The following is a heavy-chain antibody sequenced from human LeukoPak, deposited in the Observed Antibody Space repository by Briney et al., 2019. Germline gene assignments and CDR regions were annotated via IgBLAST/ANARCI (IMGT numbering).Heavy chain of an antibody. D-gene: IGHD2-15*01. CDR2: ISAYNGNT. V-gene: IGHV1-18*01. J-gene: IGHJ6*03. Sequence: GASVKVSCKASGGTFSNYAISWVRQAPGQGLEWMGWISAYNGNTNYVQKLQGRVTMTTDTSTSTAYMELRSLRSDDTAVYYCARDLGNCSGGSCRRRYYYYMDVWGKGTTVTISS. CDR3: ARDLGNCSGGSCRRRYYYYMDV. CDR1: GGTFSNYA.